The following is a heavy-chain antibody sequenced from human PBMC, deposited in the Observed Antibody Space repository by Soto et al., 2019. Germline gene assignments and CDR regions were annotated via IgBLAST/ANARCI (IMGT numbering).Heavy chain of an antibody. CDR1: GFTFSSYA. CDR2: ISGSGGNT. J-gene: IGHJ4*02. Sequence: EVQLLDSGGGLVQPGGSLRLSCGASGFTFSSYAMSWVRQAPGKGLEWVSGISGSGGNTYYAASVKDRFTISRGTSMNTVCLQINSPSAADSAVYYWAQVKISRLYTPFYFWGQGTLVTFSA. V-gene: IGHV3-23*01. CDR3: AQVKISRLYTPFYF. D-gene: IGHD3-16*01.